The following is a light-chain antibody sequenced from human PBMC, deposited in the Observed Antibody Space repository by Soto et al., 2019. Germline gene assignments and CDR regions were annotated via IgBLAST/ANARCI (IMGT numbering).Light chain of an antibody. V-gene: IGLV2-14*03. J-gene: IGLJ1*01. CDR2: DVS. Sequence: QSALTQPASVSGSPGQSITISCTGISSDVGGYNHVSWYQQHPGKAPKLMIYDVSNRPSGVSNRFFGSKSDNTASLTISGLQAEDEADYYCTSYASSSTYVFGTGTKV. CDR1: SSDVGGYNH. CDR3: TSYASSSTYV.